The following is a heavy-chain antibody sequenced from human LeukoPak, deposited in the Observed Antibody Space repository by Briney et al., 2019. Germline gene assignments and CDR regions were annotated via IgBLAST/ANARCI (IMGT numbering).Heavy chain of an antibody. CDR1: GYTFSGSF. CDR2: MNPNSGNT. CDR3: ASVILAGMDV. V-gene: IGHV1-8*02. D-gene: IGHD2/OR15-2a*01. Sequence: GASVRVSCTAPGYTFSGSFMHWVRQAPGQGLEWMGWMNPNSGNTGYAQKFQGRVTMTRNTSISTAYMELSSLRSEDTAVYYCASVILAGMDVWGQGTTVTVSS. J-gene: IGHJ6*02.